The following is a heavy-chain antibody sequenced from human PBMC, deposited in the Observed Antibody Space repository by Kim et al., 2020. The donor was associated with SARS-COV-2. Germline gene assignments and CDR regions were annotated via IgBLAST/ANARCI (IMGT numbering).Heavy chain of an antibody. CDR2: IRGSGGST. Sequence: GGSLRLSCAASGFTFSSYAMSWVRQAPGKGLEWVSAIRGSGGSTYYADFVKGRFTISRDNSKNTLYLQMNSLRAEDTAVYYCATGKGIAAAGTVIFFYYYYYGMDVWGQGTTVTVSS. CDR3: ATGKGIAAAGTVIFFYYYYYGMDV. V-gene: IGHV3-23*01. D-gene: IGHD6-13*01. J-gene: IGHJ6*02. CDR1: GFTFSSYA.